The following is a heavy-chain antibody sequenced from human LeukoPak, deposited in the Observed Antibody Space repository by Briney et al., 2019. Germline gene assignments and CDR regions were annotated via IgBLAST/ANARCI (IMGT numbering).Heavy chain of an antibody. CDR1: GYRFTSSD. J-gene: IGHJ5*02. CDR3: TRGWDL. Sequence: ASVKVSCKASGYRFTSSDINWVRQAPGQGPEWMGWINPDSGDTGYAEKFQDRLTIAGDTSITTAYMELTNLKSEDTAVYYCTRGWDLWGQGTLVTVSS. V-gene: IGHV1-8*03. CDR2: INPDSGDT.